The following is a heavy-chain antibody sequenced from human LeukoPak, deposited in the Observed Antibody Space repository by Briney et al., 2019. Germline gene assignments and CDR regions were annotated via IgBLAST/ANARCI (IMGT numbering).Heavy chain of an antibody. V-gene: IGHV2-5*02. D-gene: IGHD1-14*01. Sequence: SGPTLVKPTETLTLTCTFSGFSLTTSGVGVGWIRQSPGKALERLALIYWDDDKRYRPSLKNRVTIIKDTSKNQVLLIMINMDPVDTATYYCAHRRGGYNWNHGDFDYWGQGTVVTVSS. CDR1: GFSLTTSGVG. J-gene: IGHJ4*02. CDR3: AHRRGGYNWNHGDFDY. CDR2: IYWDDDK.